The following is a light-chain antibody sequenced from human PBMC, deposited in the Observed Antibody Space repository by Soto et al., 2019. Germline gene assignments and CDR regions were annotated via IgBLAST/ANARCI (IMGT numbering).Light chain of an antibody. CDR1: SSDVGGYNY. CDR3: SSYTGPSTLLYL. J-gene: IGLJ1*01. V-gene: IGLV2-14*01. CDR2: GVT. Sequence: QSALTQPASVSGSPGQSITISCTGTSSDVGGYNYVSWYQQHPGIAPKLLIYGVTNRPSGVSTRFSGSKSGNTASLTISGLQVGDGVDYPSSSYTGPSTLLYLFGTGTKLTVL.